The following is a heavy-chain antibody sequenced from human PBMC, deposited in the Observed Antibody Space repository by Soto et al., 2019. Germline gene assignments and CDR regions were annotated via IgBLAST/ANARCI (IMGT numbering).Heavy chain of an antibody. Sequence: QVQLVQSGAEVKKPGSSVKVSCKVSGGTFSNYAIDWVRLAPGHGLEWMGGIVPIFGTTYYTQKFQGRATIIADDSTTTAYLEMSSLSSEYTAIYYCARVEEVAGLYNYHGLDAWGQGTPVTVSS. J-gene: IGHJ6*02. V-gene: IGHV1-69*12. D-gene: IGHD6-19*01. CDR2: IVPIFGTT. CDR3: ARVEEVAGLYNYHGLDA. CDR1: GGTFSNYA.